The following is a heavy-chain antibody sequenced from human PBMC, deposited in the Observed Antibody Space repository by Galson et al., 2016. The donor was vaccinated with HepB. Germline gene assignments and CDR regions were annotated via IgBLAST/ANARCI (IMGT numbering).Heavy chain of an antibody. CDR1: GITVSTNS. CDR2: LYSDGST. D-gene: IGHD2-15*01. Sequence: SLRLCCAASGITVSTNSISWVRQAPGKGLEWISILYSDGSTHYAGSVRGRFTFSRDDSKNTLYLQMSSLRAEDTAVYYCARDNRGYCSGGNCPTHYYYGMDVWGQGTTVTVSS. J-gene: IGHJ6*02. CDR3: ARDNRGYCSGGNCPTHYYYGMDV. V-gene: IGHV3-53*01.